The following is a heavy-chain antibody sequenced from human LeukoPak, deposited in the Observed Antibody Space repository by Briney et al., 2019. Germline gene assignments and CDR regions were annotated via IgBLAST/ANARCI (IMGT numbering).Heavy chain of an antibody. V-gene: IGHV3-11*01. CDR3: AREGYYYGSGSYYNVPGFDY. J-gene: IGHJ4*02. D-gene: IGHD3-10*01. CDR1: GFTFGDYY. CDR2: ISSSGSTI. Sequence: PGGSLRLSCAASGFTFGDYYMSWIRQAPGKGLEWVSYISSSGSTIYYADSVKGRFTISRDNAKNSLYLQMNSLRAEDTAVYYCAREGYYYGSGSYYNVPGFDYWGQGTLVTVSS.